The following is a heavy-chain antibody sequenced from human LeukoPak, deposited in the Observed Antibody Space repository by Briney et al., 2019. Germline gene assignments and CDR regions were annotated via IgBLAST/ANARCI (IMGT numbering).Heavy chain of an antibody. Sequence: GGSLRLSCPVSGFTFTNYGMHWVRQAPGKGLEWVSSISSVSTHIYYADSVKGRFTISRDNAKNALYLQMNSLRAEDTAVYYCARDSIVVNNWFDPWGQGTLVTVSS. CDR1: GFTFTNYG. V-gene: IGHV3-21*01. D-gene: IGHD3-16*02. CDR3: ARDSIVVNNWFDP. CDR2: ISSVSTHI. J-gene: IGHJ5*02.